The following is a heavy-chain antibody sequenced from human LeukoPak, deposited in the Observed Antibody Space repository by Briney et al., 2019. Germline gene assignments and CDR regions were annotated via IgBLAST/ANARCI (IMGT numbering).Heavy chain of an antibody. CDR3: ARGRDRSSLFDY. CDR1: GYSISSVYY. CDR2: IFHSGST. J-gene: IGHJ4*02. D-gene: IGHD6-6*01. Sequence: SSETLSLTCTVSGYSISSVYYWGWIRQPPGTGLEWIANIFHSGSTYYNPSLKSRVTISIDTSKNQFSLKLSSVTAADTAVYYCARGRDRSSLFDYWGQGTLVTVSS. V-gene: IGHV4-38-2*02.